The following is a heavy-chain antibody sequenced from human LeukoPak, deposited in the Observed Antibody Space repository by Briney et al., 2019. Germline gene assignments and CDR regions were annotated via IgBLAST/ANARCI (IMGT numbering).Heavy chain of an antibody. D-gene: IGHD3-22*01. J-gene: IGHJ6*02. CDR1: GFTFSNAW. CDR2: ISSSSSYI. V-gene: IGHV3-21*01. Sequence: GGSLRLSCAASGFTFSNAWMSWVRQAPGKGLEWVSSISSSSSYIYYADSVKGRFTISRDNAKNSLYLQMNSLRAEDTAVSYCARDLGDYYYDSSGYYYYYYGMDVWGQGTTVTVSS. CDR3: ARDLGDYYYDSSGYYYYYYGMDV.